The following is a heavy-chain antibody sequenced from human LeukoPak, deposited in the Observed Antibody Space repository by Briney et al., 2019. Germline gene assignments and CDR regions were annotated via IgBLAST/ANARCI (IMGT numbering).Heavy chain of an antibody. CDR3: ARRNGWGYYFDY. V-gene: IGHV4-61*05. Sequence: TSETLSLSCTVSGGSISSSSYYWSWIRQPPGKGLEWIGYIYYSGSTNYNPSLKSRVTISVDTSKNQFSLKLSSVTAADTAVYYCARRNGWGYYFDYWGQGTLVTVSS. J-gene: IGHJ4*02. CDR1: GGSISSSSYY. D-gene: IGHD6-19*01. CDR2: IYYSGST.